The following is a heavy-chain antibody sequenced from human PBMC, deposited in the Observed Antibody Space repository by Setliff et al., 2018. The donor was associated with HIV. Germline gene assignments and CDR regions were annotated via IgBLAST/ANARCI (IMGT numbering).Heavy chain of an antibody. CDR3: AREPNDPVNAFDI. CDR2: IDSGNGNT. D-gene: IGHD2-8*01. J-gene: IGHJ3*02. CDR1: GYTFRNYA. V-gene: IGHV1-3*04. Sequence: ASVKVSCKASGYTFRNYAVHWVRQAPGQRLEWMGWIDSGNGNTKISPKFQDRVTIIRDTSATTVYMEVNSLGSEDTAVYYCAREPNDPVNAFDIWGQGTMVTVSS.